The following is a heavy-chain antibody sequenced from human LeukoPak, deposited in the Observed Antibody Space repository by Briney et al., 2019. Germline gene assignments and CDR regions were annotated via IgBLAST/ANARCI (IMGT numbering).Heavy chain of an antibody. D-gene: IGHD3-10*01. CDR3: AREVVRGVVDY. CDR1: GDSISSGSYY. V-gene: IGHV4-61*02. J-gene: IGHJ4*02. CDR2: IYTSGST. Sequence: SETLSLTCTVSGDSISSGSYYWSWIRQPAGKGLEWIGRIYTSGSTNYNPSLKSRVTISVDTSKNQFSLRLSSVTAADTAVYYCAREVVRGVVDYWGQGTLVTVSS.